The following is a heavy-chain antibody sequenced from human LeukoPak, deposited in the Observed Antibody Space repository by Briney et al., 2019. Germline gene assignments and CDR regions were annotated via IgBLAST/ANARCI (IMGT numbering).Heavy chain of an antibody. CDR1: GYSISSGYY. V-gene: IGHV4-38-2*02. CDR3: ARDFGTGTDFNWFDP. D-gene: IGHD3/OR15-3a*01. CDR2: IYHSGST. J-gene: IGHJ5*02. Sequence: KSSETLSLTCTVSGYSISSGYYWGWIRQPPGKGLEWIGSIYHSGSTYYNPSLKSRVTTSVDTSKNQFSLKLSSVTAADTAVYYCARDFGTGTDFNWFDPWGQGTLVTVSS.